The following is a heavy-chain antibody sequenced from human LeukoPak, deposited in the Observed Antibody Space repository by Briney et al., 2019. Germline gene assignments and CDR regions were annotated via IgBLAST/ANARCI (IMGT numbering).Heavy chain of an antibody. CDR1: GYSISSSSY. CDR2: IYDGVST. Sequence: PSETLSLTGTVSGYSISSSSYGGWIRLPPGGWREWIRSIYDGVSTSYHPSFKGHVTIPVETSKNHFSLKRSSVKAADTPVYSGARLGQGVAAYYFDYWGQGTTVTVSS. CDR3: ARLGQGVAAYYFDY. V-gene: IGHV4-38-2*02. D-gene: IGHD2-15*01. J-gene: IGHJ4*01.